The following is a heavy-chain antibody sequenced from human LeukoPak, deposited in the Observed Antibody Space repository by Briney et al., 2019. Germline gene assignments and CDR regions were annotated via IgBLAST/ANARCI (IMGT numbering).Heavy chain of an antibody. CDR3: ARNPYYYGSERPQYDYYYMDV. V-gene: IGHV3-23*01. CDR2: ISGSGDST. CDR1: GFTFSNYA. Sequence: GGSLRLSCAASGFTFSNYAMRWVRQAPGKGLEWVSGISGSGDSTYYADSVKGRFTISRDNSKNTLYLQMNSLRAEDTAVYYCARNPYYYGSERPQYDYYYMDVWGKGTTVTVSS. J-gene: IGHJ6*03. D-gene: IGHD3-10*01.